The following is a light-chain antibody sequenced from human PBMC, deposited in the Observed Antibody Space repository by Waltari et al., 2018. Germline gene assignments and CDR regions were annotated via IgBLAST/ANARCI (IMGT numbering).Light chain of an antibody. CDR2: GAS. CDR1: QSIRSN. V-gene: IGKV3-15*01. CDR3: QQYDNWLGT. J-gene: IGKJ1*01. Sequence: EIVMTQSPATLSVFPGERATLSCRASQSIRSNLARYQHKPGQAPRLLIYGASTRATGIPARFSGSGSGTEFTLTISSLQSEDFAVYFCQQYDNWLGTFGQGTKVEIK.